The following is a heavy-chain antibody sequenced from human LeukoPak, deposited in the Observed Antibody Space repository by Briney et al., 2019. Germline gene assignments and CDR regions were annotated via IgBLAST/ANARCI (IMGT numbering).Heavy chain of an antibody. V-gene: IGHV4-34*01. CDR1: GGSFSGYY. CDR3: ARGRTYGRSSAMYY. D-gene: IGHD2-2*01. Sequence: SETLSLTCAVYGGSFSGYYWSWIRQPPGKGLEWIGEINHSGSTNYNPSLKSRVTISVDTSKNQFSLKLSSVTAADTAAYYCARGRTYGRSSAMYYWGQGTLVTVSS. CDR2: INHSGST. J-gene: IGHJ4*02.